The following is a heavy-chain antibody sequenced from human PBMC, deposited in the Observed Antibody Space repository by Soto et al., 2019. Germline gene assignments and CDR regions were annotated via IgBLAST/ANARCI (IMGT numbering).Heavy chain of an antibody. D-gene: IGHD3-3*01. V-gene: IGHV3-48*02. CDR1: GFTFSSYS. Sequence: GGSLRLSCAASGFTFSSYSMNWVRQAPGKGLEWVSYISSSSSTIYYADSVKGRFTISRDNAKNSLYLQMNSLRDEDTAVYYCARDQDDFWSGYPISFDYWGQGTLVTVSS. CDR3: ARDQDDFWSGYPISFDY. CDR2: ISSSSSTI. J-gene: IGHJ4*02.